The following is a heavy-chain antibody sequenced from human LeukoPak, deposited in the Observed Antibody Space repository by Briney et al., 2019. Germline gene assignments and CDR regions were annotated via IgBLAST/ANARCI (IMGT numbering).Heavy chain of an antibody. CDR1: GGSISSYY. J-gene: IGHJ4*02. Sequence: SETLSLTCTVSGGSISSYYWSWIRQPPGKGLEWIGYIYYSGSTNYNPSLKSRVTISVDTSKNQFSLKLSSVTAADTAVYYCARESSGYYPHYWGQGTLVTVSS. V-gene: IGHV4-59*01. CDR3: ARESSGYYPHY. CDR2: IYYSGST. D-gene: IGHD3-22*01.